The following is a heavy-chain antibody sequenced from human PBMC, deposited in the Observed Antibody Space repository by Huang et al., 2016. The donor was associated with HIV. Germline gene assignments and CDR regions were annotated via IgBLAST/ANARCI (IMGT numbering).Heavy chain of an antibody. V-gene: IGHV1-46*01. CDR1: GYTFTSYS. CDR2: INPDVDST. Sequence: QVQLVQSGAEVKKPGASVKVSCKTSGYTFTSYSIHWVRQAPGQGLDGMGIINPDVDSTSYAPKFQGRVTMTRDTSTSTVYMELSSLRSEDTAMYYCAREGQGYAMDVWGQGTTVTVSS. J-gene: IGHJ6*02. CDR3: AREGQGYAMDV.